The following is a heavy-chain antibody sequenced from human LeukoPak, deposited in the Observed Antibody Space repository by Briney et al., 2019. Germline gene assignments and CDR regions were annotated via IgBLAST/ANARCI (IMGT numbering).Heavy chain of an antibody. V-gene: IGHV3-74*01. CDR2: INSDESNT. Sequence: GGSLRLSYAASGFTFSHYLMHWVRQAPGKGLVWVSRINSDESNTNSYADSVKGRFIISRDNAKNTLYLQMNSLRAEDTAVYFCGRGGNGIDIWGQGTTVIVSS. CDR1: GFTFSHYL. CDR3: GRGGNGIDI. J-gene: IGHJ3*02. D-gene: IGHD2-8*01.